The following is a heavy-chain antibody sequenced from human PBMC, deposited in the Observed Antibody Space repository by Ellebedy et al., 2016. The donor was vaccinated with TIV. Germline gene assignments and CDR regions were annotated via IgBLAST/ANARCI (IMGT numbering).Heavy chain of an antibody. CDR1: GGSISSDY. D-gene: IGHD6-6*01. CDR2: VYYSGGN. J-gene: IGHJ4*02. V-gene: IGHV4-59*01. Sequence: MPSETLSLTCTVSGGSISSDYWNWIRQPPGKRLEWIGYVYYSGGNNYNPSLKSRVSISVDRSKNQFYLNLKSVTAADTAVYYCAKAPWQHVDLDNWGRGTLVTVSS. CDR3: AKAPWQHVDLDN.